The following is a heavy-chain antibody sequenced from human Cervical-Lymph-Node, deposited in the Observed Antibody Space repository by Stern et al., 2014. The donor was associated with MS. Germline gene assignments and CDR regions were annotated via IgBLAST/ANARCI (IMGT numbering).Heavy chain of an antibody. CDR2: IYSDDRT. D-gene: IGHD4-23*01. Sequence: EVHLVESGGGLVQPGGSLRLSCAASGFTVNANYMSWVRQAPGKGLEWVSVIYSDDRTYSADSVKGRFTVSRHNSKNTLYLQMNSLRTEDTAVYYCARSGGNWGFSAFDVWGQGTMVTVSS. CDR1: GFTVNANY. J-gene: IGHJ3*01. V-gene: IGHV3-53*04. CDR3: ARSGGNWGFSAFDV.